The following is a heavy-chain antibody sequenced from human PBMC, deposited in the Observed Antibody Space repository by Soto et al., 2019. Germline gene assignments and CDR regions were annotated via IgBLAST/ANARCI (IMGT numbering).Heavy chain of an antibody. CDR1: GFTFSSYA. Sequence: GGSLRLSCAASGFTFSSYAMHWVRQAPGKGLGWVAVISYDGSNKYYADSVKGRFTISRDNSKNTLYLQMNSLRAEDTAVYYCARDSMNIVATTYYFDYWGQGTLVTVSS. J-gene: IGHJ4*02. V-gene: IGHV3-30-3*01. CDR2: ISYDGSNK. CDR3: ARDSMNIVATTYYFDY. D-gene: IGHD5-12*01.